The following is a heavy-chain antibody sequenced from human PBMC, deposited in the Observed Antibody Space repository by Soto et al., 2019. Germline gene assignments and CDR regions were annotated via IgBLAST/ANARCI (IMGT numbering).Heavy chain of an antibody. D-gene: IGHD6-19*01. CDR1: GFTFSSYA. CDR3: AKDRSMIAVAGTGLDP. J-gene: IGHJ5*02. CDR2: MSGSGGST. Sequence: GGSLRLSCAASGFTFSSYAMSWVRQAPGKGLEWVSAMSGSGGSTYYADSVKGRFTISRDNSKNTLHLQMNSLRAEDTAVYYCAKDRSMIAVAGTGLDPWGQGTLVTVSS. V-gene: IGHV3-23*01.